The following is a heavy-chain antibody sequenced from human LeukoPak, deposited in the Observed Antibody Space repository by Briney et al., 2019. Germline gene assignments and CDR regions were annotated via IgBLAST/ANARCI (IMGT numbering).Heavy chain of an antibody. CDR2: INPSGGST. D-gene: IGHD5-18*01. CDR1: GYTFTSYG. CDR3: ARMDTAMVEGDY. V-gene: IGHV1-46*01. Sequence: ASVKVSCKASGYTFTSYGISWVRQAPGQGLEWMGIINPSGGSTSYAQKFQGRVTMTRDTSTSTVYMELSSLRSEDTAVYYCARMDTAMVEGDYWGQGTLVTVSS. J-gene: IGHJ4*02.